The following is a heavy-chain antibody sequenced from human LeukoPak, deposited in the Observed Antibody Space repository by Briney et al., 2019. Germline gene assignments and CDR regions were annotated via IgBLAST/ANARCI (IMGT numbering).Heavy chain of an antibody. V-gene: IGHV1-2*02. J-gene: IGHJ4*02. CDR1: GYTFTSYD. D-gene: IGHD1-20*01. CDR3: ARGNWNDGYYFDY. CDR2: MNPNSGGT. Sequence: ASVKVSCKASGYTFTSYDINWVRQATGQGLEWMGWMNPNSGGTNYAQKFQGRVTMTRDTSISTAYMELSRLRSDDTAVYYCARGNWNDGYYFDYWGQGTLVTVSS.